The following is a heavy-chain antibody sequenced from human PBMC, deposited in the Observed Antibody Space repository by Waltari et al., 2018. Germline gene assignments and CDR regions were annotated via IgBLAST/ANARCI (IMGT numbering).Heavy chain of an antibody. V-gene: IGHV3-48*02. D-gene: IGHD2-21*02. CDR1: GFPFRGSN. CDR2: ISSSGNTI. CDR3: ASPLIF. J-gene: IGHJ4*02. Sequence: EVQLVESGGGLVQPGGSLRPSCAASGFPFRGSNMNWVRQAPGKGLDWVSFISSSGNTIYYADSVKGRFTISRDNAKNSLYLQMNSLRDEDTAVYYCASPLIFRGQGTLVTVAS.